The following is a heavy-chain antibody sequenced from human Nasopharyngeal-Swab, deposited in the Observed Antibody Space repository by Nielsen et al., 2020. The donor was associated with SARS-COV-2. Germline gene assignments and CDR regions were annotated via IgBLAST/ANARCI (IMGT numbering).Heavy chain of an antibody. V-gene: IGHV4-34*01. D-gene: IGHD1-1*01. CDR2: INPSGGT. J-gene: IGHJ6*02. CDR3: ARGRRERAPRYYYYGMDV. Sequence: SETLSLTCAVYGGAFGGFYWSWIRQSPGEGLEWIGEINPSGGTDYNPSLKSRVRMSVATSKNKVFLNLKAVTAADTGLYYCARGRRERAPRYYYYGMDVWGQGTTVSVS. CDR1: GGAFGGFY.